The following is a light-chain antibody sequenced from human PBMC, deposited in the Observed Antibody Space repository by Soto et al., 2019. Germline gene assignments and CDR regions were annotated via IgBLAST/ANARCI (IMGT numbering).Light chain of an antibody. V-gene: IGKV4-1*01. CDR3: QQYYSTPFA. CDR1: QSVLYSSNNKNY. Sequence: DIVMTQSPDSLAVSLGERATINCKSSQSVLYSSNNKNYLAWYQQKPGQPPKLLVYWASTRKSGVPDRFSGSWSGTYFTLTISNLQAEDLAVYYCQQYYSTPFAFGPGTKVDIK. CDR2: WAS. J-gene: IGKJ3*01.